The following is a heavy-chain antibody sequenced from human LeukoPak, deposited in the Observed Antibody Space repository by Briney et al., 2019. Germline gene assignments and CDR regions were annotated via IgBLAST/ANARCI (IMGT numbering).Heavy chain of an antibody. CDR3: ARTRRGGSQPSGAFDI. CDR2: ISSSSSTI. CDR1: GFTFSSYS. J-gene: IGHJ3*02. D-gene: IGHD1-26*01. Sequence: GGSLRLSCAASGFTFSSYSMNWVRQAPGKGLEWVSYISSSSSTIYYADSVKGRFTISRDNAKNSLYPQMNSLRAEDTAVYYCARTRRGGSQPSGAFDIWGQGTMVTVSS. V-gene: IGHV3-48*01.